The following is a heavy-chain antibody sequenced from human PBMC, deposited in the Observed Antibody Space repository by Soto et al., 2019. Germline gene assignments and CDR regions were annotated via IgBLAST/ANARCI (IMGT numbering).Heavy chain of an antibody. CDR1: GGSIISGGYS. CDR3: ARGRSILRFLEWSEKYYFDY. D-gene: IGHD3-3*01. J-gene: IGHJ4*02. V-gene: IGHV4-30-2*01. Sequence: PSETLSLTCAVSGGSIISGGYSWILIRQPPGKGLEWIGYIYHSGSTYYNPSLKSRVTISVDRSKNQFSLKLSSVTAADTAVYYCARGRSILRFLEWSEKYYFDYWGQGTLVTVSS. CDR2: IYHSGST.